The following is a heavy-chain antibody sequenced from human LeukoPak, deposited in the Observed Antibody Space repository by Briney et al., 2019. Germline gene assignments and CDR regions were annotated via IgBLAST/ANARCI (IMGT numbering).Heavy chain of an antibody. D-gene: IGHD6-13*01. J-gene: IGHJ5*02. V-gene: IGHV3-9*01. CDR1: GFTFDDYA. CDR2: ISWNSGSI. CDR3: AKGEAENWFDP. Sequence: PGGSLRLSCAASGFTFDDYAMHWVRQAPGKGLEWVSGISWNSGSIGYADSVKGRFTISRDNAKNSLHLQMNSLRAEDTALYYCAKGEAENWFDPWGQGTLVTVSS.